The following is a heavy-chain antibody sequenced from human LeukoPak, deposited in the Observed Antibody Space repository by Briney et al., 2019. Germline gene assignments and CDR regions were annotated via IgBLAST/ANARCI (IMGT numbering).Heavy chain of an antibody. V-gene: IGHV4-31*03. D-gene: IGHD2-2*01. CDR1: GGSISSGGYH. J-gene: IGHJ4*02. Sequence: PSETLSLTCTVSGGSISSGGYHWSWIRQHPGKGLEWIGYIYYSGSTYYNPSLKSRVTISVDTSKNQFSLKLSSVTAADTAVYSCARGLVVVVPAATHPSHYDYWGQGTLVTVSS. CDR2: IYYSGST. CDR3: ARGLVVVVPAATHPSHYDY.